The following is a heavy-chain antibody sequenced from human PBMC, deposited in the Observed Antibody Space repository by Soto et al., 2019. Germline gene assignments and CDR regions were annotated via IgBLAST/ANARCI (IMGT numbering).Heavy chain of an antibody. J-gene: IGHJ6*02. CDR2: ISYDGSNK. CDR3: ARGGCSSTSCSHYYGMDV. D-gene: IGHD2-2*01. CDR1: GFTFSSYA. V-gene: IGHV3-30-3*01. Sequence: SLRLSCAASGFTFSSYAMHWVRQAPGKGLEWVAVISYDGSNKYYADSVKGRFTISRDNSKNTLYLQMNSLRAEDTAVYYCARGGCSSTSCSHYYGMDVWGQGTTVTVSS.